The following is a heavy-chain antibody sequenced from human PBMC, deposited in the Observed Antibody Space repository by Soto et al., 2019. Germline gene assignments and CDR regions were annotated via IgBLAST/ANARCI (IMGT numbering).Heavy chain of an antibody. CDR2: MNPNSGNT. CDR1: GYTFTSYD. CDR3: ARGPNYDFWSGSPDFYYYYYMDV. V-gene: IGHV1-8*01. D-gene: IGHD3-3*01. Sequence: ASVKVSCKASGYTFTSYDINWVRQATGQGLEWMGWMNPNSGNTGYAQKFQGRVTMTRNTSISTAYMELSSLRSEDTAVYYCARGPNYDFWSGSPDFYYYYYMDVWGKGTTVTVSS. J-gene: IGHJ6*03.